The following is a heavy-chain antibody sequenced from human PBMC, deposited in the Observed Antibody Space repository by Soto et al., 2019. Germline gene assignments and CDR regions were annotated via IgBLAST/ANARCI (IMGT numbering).Heavy chain of an antibody. V-gene: IGHV3-30*03. J-gene: IGHJ4*02. Sequence: QVQLVESGGGVVQPGRSLRLSCAASGFTFSAYGMHWVRQAPGKGLDWVALISHDGSNKYYPDSLKGRFTIPRDNSKNTLYLQMNSLRPEDTAVYYCAAGLYFFDYRGQGTLVTVSS. D-gene: IGHD6-13*01. CDR2: ISHDGSNK. CDR1: GFTFSAYG. CDR3: AAGLYFFDY.